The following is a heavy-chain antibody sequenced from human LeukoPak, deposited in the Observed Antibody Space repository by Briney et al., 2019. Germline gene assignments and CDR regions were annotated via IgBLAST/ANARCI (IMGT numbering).Heavy chain of an antibody. CDR2: SNDGGGT. Sequence: GGSLRLSCAASGFIFNNYGLIWVRQAPGKGLEWVSASNDGGGTTYADFVKGRFTISRDNSKNTLFLQMNSLRAEDTALYYCAKGSSGYFFDLWGQGILVTVSS. CDR3: AKGSSGYFFDL. CDR1: GFIFNNYG. J-gene: IGHJ4*02. D-gene: IGHD3-22*01. V-gene: IGHV3-23*01.